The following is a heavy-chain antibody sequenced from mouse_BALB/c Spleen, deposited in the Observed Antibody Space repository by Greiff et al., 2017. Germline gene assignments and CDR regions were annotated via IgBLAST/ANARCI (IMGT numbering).Heavy chain of an antibody. CDR2: ISYDGSN. Sequence: VQLQQSGPGLVKPSQSLSLTCSVTGYSITSRYYWNWIRQFPGNKLEWMGYISYDGSNNYNPSLKNRISITRDTSKNQFFLKLNSVTTEDTATYYCAREGPVLFDYWGQGTTLTVSS. J-gene: IGHJ2*01. V-gene: IGHV3-6*02. CDR1: GYSITSRYY. CDR3: AREGPVLFDY.